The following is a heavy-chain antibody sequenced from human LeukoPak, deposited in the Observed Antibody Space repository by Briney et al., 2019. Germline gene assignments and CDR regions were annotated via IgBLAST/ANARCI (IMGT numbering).Heavy chain of an antibody. D-gene: IGHD1-7*01. J-gene: IGHJ4*02. V-gene: IGHV1-2*06. Sequence: ASVKVSCTASGYTLTGYYMHWVRQAPGQGLEWMGRINPNSGGTNYAQKFQGRVTMTRDTSISTAYMELSRLRSDDTAVYYCARGDNWNYLPQHTADYWGQGTLVTVSS. CDR3: ARGDNWNYLPQHTADY. CDR2: INPNSGGT. CDR1: GYTLTGYY.